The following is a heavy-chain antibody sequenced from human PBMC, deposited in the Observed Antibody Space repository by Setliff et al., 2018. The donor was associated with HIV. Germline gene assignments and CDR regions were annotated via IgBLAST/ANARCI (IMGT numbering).Heavy chain of an antibody. CDR2: LNPEANYI. V-gene: IGHV3-74*01. D-gene: IGHD3-9*01. J-gene: IGHJ6*03. CDR3: ARDLYFYYYMDV. Sequence: ESLKISCAASGLTFSTSWMQWVRQSPGEGLLWVARLNPEANYIHYADSVKGRFTISRDNAKNTLYLQMNSLRTEDTAVYYCARDLYFYYYMDVWGKGTTVTVSS. CDR1: GLTFSTSW.